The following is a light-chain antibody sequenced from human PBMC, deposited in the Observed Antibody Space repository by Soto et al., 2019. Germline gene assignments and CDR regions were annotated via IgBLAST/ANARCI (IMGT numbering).Light chain of an antibody. Sequence: EIVLTQSPGTLSLSPGERATLSCRASQSFRSSYLAWYQQKPGQAPRLLIYGASIRATGIPDRFSGSGSGTDFTLTISRLEPEDFAVYYCQQYGSSPLTFGGGTKVEIK. CDR2: GAS. V-gene: IGKV3-20*01. CDR1: QSFRSSY. CDR3: QQYGSSPLT. J-gene: IGKJ4*01.